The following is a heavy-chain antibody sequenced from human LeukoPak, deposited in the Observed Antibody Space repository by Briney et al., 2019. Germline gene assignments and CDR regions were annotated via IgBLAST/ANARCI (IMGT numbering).Heavy chain of an antibody. J-gene: IGHJ3*02. V-gene: IGHV4-34*01. D-gene: IGHD3-22*01. CDR2: INHSGST. CDR1: GGSFSGYY. CDR3: ARLREYYDSSGYYLDAFDI. Sequence: SETLSLTCAVYGGSFSGYYWSWIRQPPGKGLEWIGEINHSGSTNYNPSLKSRVTLSVDTSKNQFSLKLSSVTAADTAVYYCARLREYYDSSGYYLDAFDIWGQGTMVTVSS.